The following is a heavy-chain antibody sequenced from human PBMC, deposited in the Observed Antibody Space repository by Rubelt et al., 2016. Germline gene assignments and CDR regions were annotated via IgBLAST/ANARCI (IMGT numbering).Heavy chain of an antibody. D-gene: IGHD6-19*01. J-gene: IGHJ3*02. V-gene: IGHV1-18*01. Sequence: QVQLVQSGAEVKKPGASVKVSCKASGYTFTRYGISWVRQAPGQGLEWMGWISAYNGNTNYAQKRQGRVTMTTDTTTRTAYMELRSLRSDDTAVYYCARDRTWLVPGLDAFDIWGQGTMVTVSS. CDR1: GYTFTRYG. CDR3: ARDRTWLVPGLDAFDI. CDR2: ISAYNGNT.